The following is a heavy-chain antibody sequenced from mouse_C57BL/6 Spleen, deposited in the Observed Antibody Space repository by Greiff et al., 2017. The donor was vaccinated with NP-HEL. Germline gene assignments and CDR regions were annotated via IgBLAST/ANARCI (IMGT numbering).Heavy chain of an antibody. Sequence: EVQLVESGGGLVKPGGSLKLSCAASGFTFSSYAMSWVRQTPEKRLEWVATISDGGSYTYYPDNVKGRFTISRDNAKNNLYLQMSHLKSEDTAMYYCARDTAVYFDYWGQGTTLTVSS. CDR2: ISDGGSYT. CDR3: ARDTAVYFDY. CDR1: GFTFSSYA. D-gene: IGHD3-1*01. J-gene: IGHJ2*01. V-gene: IGHV5-4*01.